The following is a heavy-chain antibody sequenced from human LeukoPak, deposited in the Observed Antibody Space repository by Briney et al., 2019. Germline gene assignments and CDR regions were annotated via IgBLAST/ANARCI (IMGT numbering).Heavy chain of an antibody. CDR2: ISYDGSNK. CDR3: ASIAVAGSWDYFDY. D-gene: IGHD6-19*01. Sequence: GRSLRLSCAASGFTFSSYAMHWVRQAPGKGLEWVAVISYDGSNKYYADSVKGRFTISRDNSKNTLYLQMNSLRAEDTAVYYCASIAVAGSWDYFDYWGQGTLVTVSS. J-gene: IGHJ4*02. CDR1: GFTFSSYA. V-gene: IGHV3-30-3*01.